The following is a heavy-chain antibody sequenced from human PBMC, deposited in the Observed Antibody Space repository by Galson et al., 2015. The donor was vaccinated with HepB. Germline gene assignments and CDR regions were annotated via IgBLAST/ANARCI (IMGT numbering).Heavy chain of an antibody. Sequence: SLRLSCAASGFTFSSYAMSWVRQAPGKGLEWVSAISGSGGSTYYADSVKGRFTISRDNSKNTLYLQMNSLRAEDTAVYYYAKDFISSGWEYYFDYWGQGTLVTVSS. D-gene: IGHD6-19*01. J-gene: IGHJ4*02. V-gene: IGHV3-23*01. CDR2: ISGSGGST. CDR3: AKDFISSGWEYYFDY. CDR1: GFTFSSYA.